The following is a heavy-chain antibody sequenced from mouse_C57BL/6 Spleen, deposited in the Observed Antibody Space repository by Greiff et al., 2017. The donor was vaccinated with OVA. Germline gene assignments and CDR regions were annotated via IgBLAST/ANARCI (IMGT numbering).Heavy chain of an antibody. J-gene: IGHJ4*01. Sequence: EVMLVESGGGLVQPGGSLKLSCAASGFTFSDYGMAWVRQAPRKGPEWVAFISNLAYSIYYADTVTGRFTISRENAKNTLYLEMSSLRSEDTAMYYCARSPMVVAKDYYAMDYWGQGTSVTVSS. D-gene: IGHD1-1*01. CDR2: ISNLAYSI. V-gene: IGHV5-15*04. CDR1: GFTFSDYG. CDR3: ARSPMVVAKDYYAMDY.